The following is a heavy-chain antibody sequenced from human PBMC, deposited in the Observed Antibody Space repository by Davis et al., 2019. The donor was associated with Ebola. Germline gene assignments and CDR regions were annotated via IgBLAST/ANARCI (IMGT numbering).Heavy chain of an antibody. Sequence: AASVKVSCKASGYTFTSYGISWVRQAPGQGLEWMGWISAYNGNTNYPQKLQGRVTMTTDTSTSTACMELRSLRSDDTAVYYCARDSSAFWELLFYGMDVWGQGTTVTVSS. CDR3: ARDSSAFWELLFYGMDV. J-gene: IGHJ6*02. V-gene: IGHV1-18*01. D-gene: IGHD3-10*01. CDR1: GYTFTSYG. CDR2: ISAYNGNT.